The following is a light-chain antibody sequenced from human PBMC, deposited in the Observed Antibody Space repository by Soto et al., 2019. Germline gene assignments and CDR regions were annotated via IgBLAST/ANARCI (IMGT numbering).Light chain of an antibody. Sequence: EIVLTQSPATLSLSPGDRATLSCGASQSVTNNYLAWYQQKPGLAPRLLIYDASSRATDIPDRFSGSGSGTDFTLTISRLEPEDFAVYYCQQYDASPALTFGGGTKVDIK. CDR1: QSVTNNY. V-gene: IGKV3D-20*01. J-gene: IGKJ4*01. CDR3: QQYDASPALT. CDR2: DAS.